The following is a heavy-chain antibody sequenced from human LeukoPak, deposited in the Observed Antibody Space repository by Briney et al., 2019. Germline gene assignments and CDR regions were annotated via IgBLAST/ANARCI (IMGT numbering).Heavy chain of an antibody. J-gene: IGHJ4*02. CDR1: VDSVSSNSAA. D-gene: IGHD3-22*01. V-gene: IGHV6-1*01. CDR3: ARARYDSSGYFTIIDY. CDR2: TYYRSKWYN. Sequence: PSQTLSLTCAISVDSVSSNSAAWNWIRQSPSRGLEWLGRTYYRSKWYNDYAVSVKSRITINPDTSKNQFSLQLNSVTPEETAVYYCARARYDSSGYFTIIDYWGQGTLVTVSP.